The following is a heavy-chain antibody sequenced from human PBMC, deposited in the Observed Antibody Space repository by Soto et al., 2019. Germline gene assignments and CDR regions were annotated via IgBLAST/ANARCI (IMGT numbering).Heavy chain of an antibody. Sequence: EVQLVESGGTLVQPGGSLRLSCAASGFIFSDYDMNWVRQAPGKGLEWLSYISDSGRIIYNADSVKGRFTISRDNAQNSLYLQMNTLRPEDTAIYYCAREFVATNGMDVWGQGTTVTVSS. CDR3: AREFVATNGMDV. J-gene: IGHJ6*02. CDR2: ISDSGRII. V-gene: IGHV3-48*03. D-gene: IGHD5-12*01. CDR1: GFIFSDYD.